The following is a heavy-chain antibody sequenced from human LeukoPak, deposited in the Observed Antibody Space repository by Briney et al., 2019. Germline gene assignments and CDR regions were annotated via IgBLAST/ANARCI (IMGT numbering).Heavy chain of an antibody. V-gene: IGHV3-7*01. D-gene: IGHD6-19*01. J-gene: IGHJ4*02. CDR1: GFGFSSYW. Sequence: GGSLRLSCAASGFGFSSYWMTWVRQAPGKGLEWVANIKPDGSGKNYVDSVKGRFTISRDNAKNSLYLQMRGLRVEDTAVYYCSSQPAVLDLDCWSRGTLVTVSS. CDR2: IKPDGSGK. CDR3: SSQPAVLDLDC.